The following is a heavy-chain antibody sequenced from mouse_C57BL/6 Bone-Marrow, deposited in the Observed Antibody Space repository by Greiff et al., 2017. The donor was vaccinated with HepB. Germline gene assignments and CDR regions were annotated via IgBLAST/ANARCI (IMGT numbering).Heavy chain of an antibody. CDR2: ISNLAYSI. V-gene: IGHV5-15*01. J-gene: IGHJ2*01. CDR1: GFTFSDYG. CDR3: ARHDYYGSSYFDY. D-gene: IGHD1-1*01. Sequence: EVQLVESGGGLVQPGGSLKLSCAASGFTFSDYGMAWVRQAPRKGPEWVAFISNLAYSIYYADTVTGRFTISRENAKNTLYLEMSSLRSEDTAMYYCARHDYYGSSYFDYWGQGTTLTVSS.